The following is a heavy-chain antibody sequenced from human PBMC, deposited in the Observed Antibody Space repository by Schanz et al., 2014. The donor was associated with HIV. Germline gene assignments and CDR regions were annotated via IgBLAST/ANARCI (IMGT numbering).Heavy chain of an antibody. CDR2: MNPNSGNT. Sequence: QVQLVQSGAEVKKPGASVKVSCKASGYTFTSYDINWVRQATGQGLEWMGWMNPNSGNTGYAQKFRGRVTMTRNTSTGTAYMELSSLRSEDTAVYYCARDLSLASSTPTLAFDIWGQGTMVTVSS. CDR1: GYTFTSYD. CDR3: ARDLSLASSTPTLAFDI. D-gene: IGHD2-2*01. V-gene: IGHV1-8*01. J-gene: IGHJ3*02.